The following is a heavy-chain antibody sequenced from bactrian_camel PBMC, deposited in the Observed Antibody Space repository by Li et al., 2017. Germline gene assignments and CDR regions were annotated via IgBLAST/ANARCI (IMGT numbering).Heavy chain of an antibody. CDR2: MYVERGNT. V-gene: IGHV3S6*01. J-gene: IGHJ4*01. D-gene: IGHD2*01. Sequence: QVQLVESGGGSVQAGGSLRLSCVASGYTYSTDCMGWFRQAPGKEREGVASMYVERGNTFYTDSVKGRFTASRDKDNTLYLQMKSLTPEDSGTYYCAADLDNANCLSCSWGYCNTDGYDSWGQGTQVTVS. CDR3: AADLDNANCLSCSWGYCNTDGYDS. CDR1: GYTYSTDC.